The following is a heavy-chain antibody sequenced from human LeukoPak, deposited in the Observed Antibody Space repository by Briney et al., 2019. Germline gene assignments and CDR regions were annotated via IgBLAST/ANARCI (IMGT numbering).Heavy chain of an antibody. CDR2: IYYSGST. CDR1: GGSISSYY. Sequence: SETLSLTCTVSGGSISSYYWSWIRQPPGKGLEWIGYIYYSGSTNYNPSLKSRDTISVDTSKNQFSLKLRSVTAADTAVYYCAREDILYYGTSNWGQGTLVTVSS. V-gene: IGHV4-59*12. D-gene: IGHD1-14*01. CDR3: AREDILYYGTSN. J-gene: IGHJ4*02.